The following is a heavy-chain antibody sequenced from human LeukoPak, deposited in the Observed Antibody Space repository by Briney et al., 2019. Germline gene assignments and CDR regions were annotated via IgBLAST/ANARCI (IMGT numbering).Heavy chain of an antibody. J-gene: IGHJ4*01. CDR3: ASGTVVLTAPFDY. V-gene: IGHV3-53*01. D-gene: IGHD2-21*02. CDR1: GFTVSSNS. CDR2: IYSDNT. Sequence: GGSLRLSCTVSGFTVSSNSMSWVRQAPGKGLEWVSFIYSDNTHYSDSVKGRFTISRDNSKNTLYLQMNSLRAEDTAVYYCASGTVVLTAPFDYWGHGTLVTVSS.